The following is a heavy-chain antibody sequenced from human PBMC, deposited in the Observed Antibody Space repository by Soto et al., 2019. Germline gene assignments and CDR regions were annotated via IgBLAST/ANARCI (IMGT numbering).Heavy chain of an antibody. J-gene: IGHJ6*04. D-gene: IGHD6-13*01. Sequence: GESLKISCKGSGYSFTSYWIGWARQMPGKGLEWMGIIYPGDSDTRYSPSFQGQVTISADKSISTAYLQWSSLKASDTAMYYCAKTAAGGKNYYGMDVWGEGTTVTVSS. V-gene: IGHV5-51*01. CDR1: GYSFTSYW. CDR3: AKTAAGGKNYYGMDV. CDR2: IYPGDSDT.